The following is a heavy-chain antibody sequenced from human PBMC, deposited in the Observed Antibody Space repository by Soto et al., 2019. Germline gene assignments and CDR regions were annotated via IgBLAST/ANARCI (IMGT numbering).Heavy chain of an antibody. J-gene: IGHJ5*01. D-gene: IGHD3-22*01. V-gene: IGHV4-59*08. CDR3: ARQGHYYDSSGYSWFDS. CDR2: IYYSGST. Sequence: SETLSLTCTVSGGSISSYWWSWIRQPPGKGLEWIGYIYYSGSTNYNPSLKSRVTISVDTSKKQFSLKLNSVTAADTAVYYCARQGHYYDSSGYSWFDSWGQGTLVTVSS. CDR1: GGSISSYW.